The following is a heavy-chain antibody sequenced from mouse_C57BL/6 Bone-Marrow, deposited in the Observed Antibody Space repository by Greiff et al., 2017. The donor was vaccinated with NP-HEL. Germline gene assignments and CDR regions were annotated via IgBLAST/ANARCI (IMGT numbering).Heavy chain of an antibody. D-gene: IGHD1-1*01. CDR3: ARVTTVVDWYFDV. CDR2: IYPGSGDT. V-gene: IGHV1-63*01. CDR1: GYTFTNYW. J-gene: IGHJ1*03. Sequence: VQLQQSGAELVRPGTSVKMSCKASGYTFTNYWIGWAKQRPGHGLEWIGDIYPGSGDTNYNEKFKGKATLTADKSSSTAYMQFSSLTSEDSAIYYCARVTTVVDWYFDVWGTGTTVTVSS.